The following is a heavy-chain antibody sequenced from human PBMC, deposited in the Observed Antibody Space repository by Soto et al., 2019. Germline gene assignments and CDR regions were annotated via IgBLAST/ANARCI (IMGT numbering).Heavy chain of an antibody. CDR2: ISWDGGST. V-gene: IGHV3-43D*04. Sequence: EVQLVESGGVVVQPGGSLRLSCAASGFTFDDYAMHWVRQAPGKGLEWVSLISWDGGSTYYADSVKGRFTISRDNSKNSLYLQMNSLRAEDTALYYCAKIAAASSFSPQWLATIDYWGQGTLVTVSS. CDR3: AKIAAASSFSPQWLATIDY. J-gene: IGHJ4*02. D-gene: IGHD6-13*01. CDR1: GFTFDDYA.